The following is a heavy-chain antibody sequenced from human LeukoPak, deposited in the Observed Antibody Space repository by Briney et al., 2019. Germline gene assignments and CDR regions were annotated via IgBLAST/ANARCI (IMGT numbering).Heavy chain of an antibody. J-gene: IGHJ3*02. D-gene: IGHD2-21*01. CDR3: ARLYLDALDI. CDR2: ISVSDSYK. CDR1: GFTFSGHS. V-gene: IGHV3-21*01. Sequence: PGGSLRLSCAASGFTFSGHSMSWVRQAPGTGLEWVSSISVSDSYKYFADSVKGRFTISRDNAKSSLYLQMNSLAAEDTALYYCARLYLDALDIWGQGTMVTVSS.